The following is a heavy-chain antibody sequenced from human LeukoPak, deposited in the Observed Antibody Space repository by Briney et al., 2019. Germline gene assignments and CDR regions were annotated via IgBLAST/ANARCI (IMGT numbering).Heavy chain of an antibody. CDR1: GYRFSDYY. J-gene: IGHJ4*02. D-gene: IGHD2-15*01. CDR2: VNSNTGGT. Sequence: GASAKVSCKTSGYRFSDYYMHWVRQAPGQGLEWMGWVNSNTGGTHYAQKFEGRVTMTRDTSISTAYMELSRLKFDDTAVYYCARGYCSGGSCYHFESWGQGTLVTVSS. CDR3: ARGYCSGGSCYHFES. V-gene: IGHV1-2*02.